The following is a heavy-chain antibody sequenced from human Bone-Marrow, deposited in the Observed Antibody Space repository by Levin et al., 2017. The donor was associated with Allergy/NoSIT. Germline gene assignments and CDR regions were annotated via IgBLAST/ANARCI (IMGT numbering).Heavy chain of an antibody. Sequence: GGSLRLSCAASGFTFSSYSMNWVRQAPGKGLEWVSSISSSSSYIYYADSVKGRFTISRDNAKNSLYLQMNSLRAEDTAVYYCARDSGSWYYYNIPRLWDYWGQGTLVTVSS. CDR2: ISSSSSYI. V-gene: IGHV3-21*01. J-gene: IGHJ4*02. CDR1: GFTFSSYS. D-gene: IGHD6-13*01. CDR3: ARDSGSWYYYNIPRLWDY.